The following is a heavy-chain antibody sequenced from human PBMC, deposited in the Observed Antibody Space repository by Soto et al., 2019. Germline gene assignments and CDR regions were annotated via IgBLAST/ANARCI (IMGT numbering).Heavy chain of an antibody. CDR3: ARGRTRALDY. Sequence: QIQLVQSGAEVKKPGASVKVSCKASGYIFTSQGISWVRQAPGQGLEWMGWISTYNGNPNYAQKLQGRVTITTNTSTTTAFLELRSLTSDDTAVYYCARGRTRALDYWGQGTPVIVSS. V-gene: IGHV1-18*01. CDR1: GYIFTSQG. J-gene: IGHJ4*02. D-gene: IGHD1-7*01. CDR2: ISTYNGNP.